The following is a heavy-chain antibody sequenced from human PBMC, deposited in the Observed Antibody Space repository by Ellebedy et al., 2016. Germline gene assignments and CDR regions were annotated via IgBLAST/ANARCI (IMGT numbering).Heavy chain of an antibody. CDR2: IYTSGST. Sequence: SETLSLXXTVSGYSISSGYYWGWIRQPPGKGLEWIGRIYTSGSTNYNPSLKSRVTMSVDTSKNQFSLKLSSVTAADTAVYYCARCGYSGYDMDYWGQGTLVTVSS. J-gene: IGHJ4*02. CDR3: ARCGYSGYDMDY. V-gene: IGHV4-38-2*02. D-gene: IGHD5-12*01. CDR1: GYSISSGYY.